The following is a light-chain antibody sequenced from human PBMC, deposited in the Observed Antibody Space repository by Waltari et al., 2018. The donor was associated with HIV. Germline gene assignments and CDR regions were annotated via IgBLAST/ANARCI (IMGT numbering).Light chain of an antibody. CDR1: SSDTGHYTL. J-gene: IGLJ2*01. CDR2: EDN. CDR3: CAYAGGLE. Sequence: QSALTQPASVSGSPGQSIPISCTGTSSDTGHYTLVSWYQLYPGKAPKLIIYEDNKRPSGVSNRFSGSKSADTASLTISGLQAEDEADYYCCAYAGGLEFGGGTKLTVL. V-gene: IGLV2-23*01.